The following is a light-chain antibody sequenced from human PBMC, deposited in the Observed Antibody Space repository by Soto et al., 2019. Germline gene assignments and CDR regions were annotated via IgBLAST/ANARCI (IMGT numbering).Light chain of an antibody. CDR3: QQYYSISLT. J-gene: IGKJ4*01. V-gene: IGKV4-1*01. CDR1: QSVLYSSNNKNY. Sequence: DIVMTQSPDSLAVSLGERATINCKSSQSVLYSSNNKNYLAWYQQKPGQPPKLLIYWASTRESGVPDRFSGSGSGTEFTLTISSLQAEDVAVYYCQQYYSISLTFGGGTKVEIK. CDR2: WAS.